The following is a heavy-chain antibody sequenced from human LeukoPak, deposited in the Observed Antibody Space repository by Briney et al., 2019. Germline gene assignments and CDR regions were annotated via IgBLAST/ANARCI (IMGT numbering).Heavy chain of an antibody. CDR1: GFTFSSYA. V-gene: IGHV3-23*01. J-gene: IGHJ4*02. CDR3: AKGLVPAAIRVVDY. Sequence: PGESLRLSCAASGFTFSSYAMSWVRQAPGKGLEWVSAISASGGSTYYADSVKGRFTISRDNSQNTLYLQVNSLRAEDTAVYYCAKGLVPAAIRVVDYWGQGTLVTVSS. D-gene: IGHD2-2*01. CDR2: ISASGGST.